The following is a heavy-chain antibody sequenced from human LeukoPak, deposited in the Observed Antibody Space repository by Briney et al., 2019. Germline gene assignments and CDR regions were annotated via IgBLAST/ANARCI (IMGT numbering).Heavy chain of an antibody. CDR3: VKDRDGSGSYDY. Sequence: GGSLRLSCSASGFTFSSYAMHWVRQAPGKGLEYVSATSSNGGSTYYADSVKGRFTISRDNSKNTLYLQMCSLRAEDTAVYYCVKDRDGSGSYDYWGQGTLVTVSS. V-gene: IGHV3-64D*06. CDR1: GFTFSSYA. D-gene: IGHD3-10*01. CDR2: TSSNGGST. J-gene: IGHJ4*02.